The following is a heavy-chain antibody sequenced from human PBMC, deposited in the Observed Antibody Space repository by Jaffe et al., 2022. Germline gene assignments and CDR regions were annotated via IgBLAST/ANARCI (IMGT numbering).Heavy chain of an antibody. CDR1: GFTFSSYE. D-gene: IGHD3-16*02. V-gene: IGHV3-48*03. Sequence: EVQLVESGGGLVQPGGSLRLSCAASGFTFSSYEMNWVRQAPGKGLEWVSYISSSGSTIYYADSVKGRFTISRDNAKNSLYLQMNSLRAEDTAVYYCARGLYDYVWGSYRATPAGAFDIWGQGTMVTVSS. CDR3: ARGLYDYVWGSYRATPAGAFDI. CDR2: ISSSGSTI. J-gene: IGHJ3*02.